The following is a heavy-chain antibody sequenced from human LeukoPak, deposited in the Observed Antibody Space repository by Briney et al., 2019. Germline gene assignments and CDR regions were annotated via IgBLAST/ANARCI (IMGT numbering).Heavy chain of an antibody. CDR3: ARDDSAFDLGALDYYYGMDV. V-gene: IGHV3-20*04. Sequence: GGSLGLSCAASGFTFDDYGMSWVRQAPGKGLEWVAGINWNGGSTGYADSVKGRFTISRDNAKNSLYLQMNSLRAEDTAVYYCARDDSAFDLGALDYYYGMDVWGQGTTVTVSS. D-gene: IGHD5-12*01. CDR2: INWNGGST. J-gene: IGHJ6*02. CDR1: GFTFDDYG.